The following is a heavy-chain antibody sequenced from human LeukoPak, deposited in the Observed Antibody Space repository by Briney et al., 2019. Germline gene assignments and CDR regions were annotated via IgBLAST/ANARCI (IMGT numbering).Heavy chain of an antibody. CDR3: ARDHWSGTVTIPGSWFDP. Sequence: SETLSLTCTVSGGSISSGDYFWSWIRQPPGKGLEWIGYISHSGYTSYNPSLESRVTISVDTSKNQFSLKLSSVTAADTAVYFCARDHWSGTVTIPGSWFDPWGRGTLVTVAS. D-gene: IGHD4-17*01. CDR2: ISHSGYT. CDR1: GGSISSGDYF. J-gene: IGHJ5*02. V-gene: IGHV4-30-4*01.